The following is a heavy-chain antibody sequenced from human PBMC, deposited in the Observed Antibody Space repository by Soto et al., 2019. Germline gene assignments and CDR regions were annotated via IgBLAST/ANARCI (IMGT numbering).Heavy chain of an antibody. CDR1: GFSFSSYG. V-gene: IGHV3-30*18. CDR3: AKDPRPVIQMVRGVSEF. CDR2: ISYDGSHK. D-gene: IGHD3-10*01. Sequence: QVHLVESGGGVVQPGTSLRLSCAASGFSFSSYGMHWVRQAPGKGLEWVAVISYDGSHKLYADAVKGRFSISRDNFKNTLYLQMSSLRDDDTALYYCAKDPRPVIQMVRGVSEFWGQGTLVTVSS. J-gene: IGHJ4*02.